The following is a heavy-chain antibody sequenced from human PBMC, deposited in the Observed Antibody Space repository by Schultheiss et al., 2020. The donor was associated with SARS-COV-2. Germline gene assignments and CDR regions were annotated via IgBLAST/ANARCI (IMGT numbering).Heavy chain of an antibody. J-gene: IGHJ2*01. D-gene: IGHD3-22*01. CDR3: AREVTDYYDSSGYYCYFDL. Sequence: SETLSLTCTVSGGSISSCSYYWSWIRQPAGKGLEWIGRIYTSGSTYYNPSLKSRVTISVDTSKNQFSLKLSSVTAADTAVYYCAREVTDYYDSSGYYCYFDLWGRGTLVTVSS. CDR2: IYTSGST. V-gene: IGHV4-61*02. CDR1: GGSISSCSYY.